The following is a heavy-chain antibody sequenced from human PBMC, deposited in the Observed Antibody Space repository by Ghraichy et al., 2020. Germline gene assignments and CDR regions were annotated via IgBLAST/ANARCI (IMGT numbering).Heavy chain of an antibody. D-gene: IGHD1-26*01. J-gene: IGHJ2*01. Sequence: SETLSLTCTVSGDSISSDYWSWIRKPPGKGLEWIGYIYYSGSPNYNPSLKSRVTISVDTSKNQFSLNLSSVTAADTAVYYCARRGRGSYTGYFDLWGRGTLVTVSS. CDR1: GDSISSDY. CDR3: ARRGRGSYTGYFDL. CDR2: IYYSGSP. V-gene: IGHV4-59*01.